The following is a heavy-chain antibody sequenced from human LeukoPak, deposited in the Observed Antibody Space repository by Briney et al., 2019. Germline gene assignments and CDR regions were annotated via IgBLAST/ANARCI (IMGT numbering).Heavy chain of an antibody. CDR3: AKDVFSHSNSWYYFDF. V-gene: IGHV3-23*01. D-gene: IGHD2-2*01. CDR1: GFRFSSYA. CDR2: ISTSGGIT. J-gene: IGHJ4*02. Sequence: GGSLRLSCATSGFRFSSYAMSWVRQAPGKGLEWVSGISTSGGITYYEDSVRGRFTISRDNSKNTLYLQMNSLRAEDTAVYSCAKDVFSHSNSWYYFDFWGQGTLVTVSS.